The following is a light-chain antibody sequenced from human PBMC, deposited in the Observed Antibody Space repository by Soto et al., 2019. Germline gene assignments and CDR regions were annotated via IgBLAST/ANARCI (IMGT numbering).Light chain of an antibody. CDR2: RNN. Sequence: QSVLTQPPSASGTPGQRVTLSCSGSSSNIGSDSVNWYQQLPGTAPKLVIYRNNQRPSGVPDRLSGSKSGTSASLAISGLQSEDEADYYCAAWDDSPNGVVFGGGTQLTVL. J-gene: IGLJ2*01. CDR3: AAWDDSPNGVV. CDR1: SSNIGSDS. V-gene: IGLV1-44*01.